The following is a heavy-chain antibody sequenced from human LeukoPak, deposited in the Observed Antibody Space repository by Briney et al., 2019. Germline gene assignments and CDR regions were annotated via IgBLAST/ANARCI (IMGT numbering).Heavy chain of an antibody. CDR3: ASHPLYYYDSSGYSNFXX. CDR1: GVSISSSSYY. V-gene: IGHV4-39*01. D-gene: IGHD3-22*01. Sequence: SETLSLTCTVSGVSISSSSYYWGWIRQPPGKGLEWSGSIYYSGSTYYNPSLKSRVTISVDTSKNQFSLKLGSVTAADTAVYYXASHPLYYYDSSGYSNFXXWGQXXXVT. CDR2: IYYSGST. J-gene: IGHJ4*02.